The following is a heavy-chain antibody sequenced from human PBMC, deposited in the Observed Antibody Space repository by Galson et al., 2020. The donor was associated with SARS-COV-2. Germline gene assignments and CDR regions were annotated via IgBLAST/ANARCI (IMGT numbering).Heavy chain of an antibody. D-gene: IGHD4-17*01. J-gene: IGHJ4*02. CDR2: IYYSGST. Sequence: SETLSLTCTVSGGSISSGGYYWSWIRQHPGKGLEWIGYIYYSGSTYYNPSLKSRVTISVDTSKNQFSLKLSSVTAADTAVYYCASGRRNGDLFDYWGQGTLVTVSS. CDR3: ASGRRNGDLFDY. CDR1: GGSISSGGYY. V-gene: IGHV4-31*03.